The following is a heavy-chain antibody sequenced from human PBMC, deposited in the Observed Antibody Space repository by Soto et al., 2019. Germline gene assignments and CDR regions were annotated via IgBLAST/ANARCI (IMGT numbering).Heavy chain of an antibody. CDR3: AREDSSGYYYSPTGGMDV. CDR1: GGSISSGGYY. CDR2: IYYSGST. V-gene: IGHV4-31*02. D-gene: IGHD3-22*01. J-gene: IGHJ6*02. Sequence: LCGGSISSGGYYWSWIRQHPGKGLEWIGYIYYSGSTYYNPSLKSRVTISVDTSKNQFSLKLSSVTAADTAVYYCAREDSSGYYYSPTGGMDVWGQGTTVTVSS.